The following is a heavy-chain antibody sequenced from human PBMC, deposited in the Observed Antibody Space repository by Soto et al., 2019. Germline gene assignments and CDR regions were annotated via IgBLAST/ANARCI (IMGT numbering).Heavy chain of an antibody. J-gene: IGHJ6*02. CDR1: GYTFTSYG. Sequence: ASVKVSCKASGYTFTSYGISWVRQAPGQGLEWMGWISAYNGNTNYAQKLQGRVTMTTDTSTSTAYMELRSLRSDDTAVYYCASVQLPPNYYYGMDVWGQGSTVPVSS. D-gene: IGHD5-18*01. CDR2: ISAYNGNT. CDR3: ASVQLPPNYYYGMDV. V-gene: IGHV1-18*01.